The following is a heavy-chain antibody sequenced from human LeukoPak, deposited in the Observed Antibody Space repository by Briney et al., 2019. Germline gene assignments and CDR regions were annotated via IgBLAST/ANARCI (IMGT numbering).Heavy chain of an antibody. CDR3: ARGGVVRLLIDY. CDR1: GYTFTSYY. Sequence: ASVKVSCKASGYTFTSYYMHWVRQAPGQGLEWKGIINPSGGITSYAQKFQGRVTMTRDMSTSTVYMELSSLRSEDTAVYYCARGGVVRLLIDYWGQGTLVTVSS. D-gene: IGHD2-15*01. V-gene: IGHV1-46*01. CDR2: INPSGGIT. J-gene: IGHJ4*02.